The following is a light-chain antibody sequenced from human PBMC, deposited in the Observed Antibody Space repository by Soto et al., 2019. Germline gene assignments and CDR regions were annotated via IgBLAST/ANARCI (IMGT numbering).Light chain of an antibody. Sequence: QSVLTQPPSVSGAPGQRVTISCTGSSSNIGAGYDVHWYQQLPGTAPKLLIYGNSNRPSGVPDRFSGSKSGTSASPAITGLQAEDEADYYCQSYDSSLSGSYVFGTGTKLTV. CDR1: SSNIGAGYD. J-gene: IGLJ1*01. V-gene: IGLV1-40*01. CDR2: GNS. CDR3: QSYDSSLSGSYV.